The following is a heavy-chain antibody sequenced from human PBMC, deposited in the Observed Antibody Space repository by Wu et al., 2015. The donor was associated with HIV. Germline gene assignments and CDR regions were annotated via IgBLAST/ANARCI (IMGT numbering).Heavy chain of an antibody. V-gene: IGHV1-69*12. CDR1: GGNDGGTFSSHP. D-gene: IGHD3-22*01. CDR3: ARDMTYTMNNSGIYRLDY. J-gene: IGHJ4*02. Sequence: HVQLVQSGTEVKKPGSSVKVSCKIYGGNDGGTFSSHPISWVRQAPGKGLEWMGGIIPRLGTTNYAQIFQGRVTITADELTTSAYMELTSLRSDDTAVYYCARDMTYTMNNSGIYRLDYVGQGTLIHRLL. CDR2: IIPRLGTT.